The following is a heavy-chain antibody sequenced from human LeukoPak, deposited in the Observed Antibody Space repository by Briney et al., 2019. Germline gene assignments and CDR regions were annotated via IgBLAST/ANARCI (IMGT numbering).Heavy chain of an antibody. CDR1: GGSISSYY. CDR3: ARGAYYYDSSVD. V-gene: IGHV4-59*01. CDR2: IYYSGST. D-gene: IGHD3-22*01. J-gene: IGHJ3*01. Sequence: PSETLSLTCTVSGGSISSYYWSWIRQPPGKGLEWIGYIYYSGSTNYNPSLKSRVTISVDTSKNQFSLKLSSATAADTAVYYCARGAYYYDSSVDWGQGTMVTVSS.